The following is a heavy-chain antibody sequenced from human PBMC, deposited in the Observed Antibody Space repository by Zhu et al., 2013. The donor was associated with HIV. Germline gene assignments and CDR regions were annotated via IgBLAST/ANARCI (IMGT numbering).Heavy chain of an antibody. D-gene: IGHD1-26*01. Sequence: QVQLVQSGTEVKKPGASVKVSCKASGYTFTSYGISWVRQAPGQGLEWMGWISAYNGNTNYAQKLQGRVTMTTDTSTSTAYMELRSLRSDDTAVYYCARGFPHTWELLPFDYWGLGNPWSPSPQ. CDR3: ARGFPHTWELLPFDY. V-gene: IGHV1-18*01. CDR1: GYTFTSYG. CDR2: ISAYNGNT. J-gene: IGHJ4*03.